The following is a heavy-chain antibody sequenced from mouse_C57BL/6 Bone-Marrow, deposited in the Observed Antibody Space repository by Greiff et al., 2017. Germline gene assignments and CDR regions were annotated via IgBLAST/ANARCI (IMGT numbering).Heavy chain of an antibody. CDR1: GFTFSSYA. D-gene: IGHD1-1*01. V-gene: IGHV5-4*01. Sequence: DVMLVESGGGLVKPGGSLKLSCAASGFTFSSYAMSWVRQTPEKRLEWVATISDGGSYTYYPDNVKGRFTISRDNAKNNLYLQMSHLKSEDTAMYYCARDMNYGSSSYYYAMDYWGQGTSVTVSS. CDR3: ARDMNYGSSSYYYAMDY. CDR2: ISDGGSYT. J-gene: IGHJ4*01.